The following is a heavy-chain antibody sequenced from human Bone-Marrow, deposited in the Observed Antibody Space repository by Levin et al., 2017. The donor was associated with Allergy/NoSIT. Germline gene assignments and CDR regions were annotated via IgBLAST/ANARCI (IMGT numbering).Heavy chain of an antibody. CDR3: TRLHCSHNCYPGD. CDR2: IYYTGSA. J-gene: IGHJ4*02. V-gene: IGHV4-59*08. D-gene: IGHD2-15*01. Sequence: KPSETLSLTCTVSGGSISGYYGSWIRQPPGGGLEWIGYIYYTGSAQYNPSLKSRVAISVDTSRDQFSLELNSVTAADTAVYFCTRLHCSHNCYPGDWSQGILVTVSS. CDR1: GGSISGYY.